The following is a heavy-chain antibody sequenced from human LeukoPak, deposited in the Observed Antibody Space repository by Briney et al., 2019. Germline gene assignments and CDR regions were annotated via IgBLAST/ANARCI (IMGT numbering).Heavy chain of an antibody. CDR1: GGSISSSSYY. Sequence: SETLSLTCTVSGGSISSSSYYWGWIRQRPGKGLEWIGTIYYSGSTYYNPSLKSRVTISVDTSKNQFSLKLSSVTASDTAVYYCAREGSVDIVATDWGQGTLVTVSS. D-gene: IGHD5-12*01. V-gene: IGHV4-39*02. CDR3: AREGSVDIVATD. J-gene: IGHJ4*02. CDR2: IYYSGST.